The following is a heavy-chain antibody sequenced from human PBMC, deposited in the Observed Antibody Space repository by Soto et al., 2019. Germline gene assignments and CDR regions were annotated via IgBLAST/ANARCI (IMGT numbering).Heavy chain of an antibody. CDR3: AKQPLKVPLRFDY. CDR2: IYYSGST. CDR1: GGSISSGDYY. Sequence: PSEILSLTCTVSGGSISSGDYYWSWIRQPPGKGLEWIGYIYYSGSTYYNPSLKSRVTILVDTSKNQFSLKLSSVTAADTAVYYCAKQPLKVPLRFDYWGQGTLVTVSS. D-gene: IGHD5-18*01. V-gene: IGHV4-30-4*01. J-gene: IGHJ4*02.